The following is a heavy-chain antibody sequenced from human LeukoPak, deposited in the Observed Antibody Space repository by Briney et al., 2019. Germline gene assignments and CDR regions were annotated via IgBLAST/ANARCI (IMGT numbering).Heavy chain of an antibody. CDR1: GFTFSSYA. CDR3: AKGESSGWYDAFDI. CDR2: ISGSGGST. D-gene: IGHD6-19*01. V-gene: IGHV3-23*01. J-gene: IGHJ3*02. Sequence: GGSLRLSCAASGFTFSSYAMSWVRQAPGKGLDWVAGISGSGGSTYYADSVKGRFSISRDNSKNTLYLQMNSLRAEDTAVYYCAKGESSGWYDAFDIWGQGTMVIVSS.